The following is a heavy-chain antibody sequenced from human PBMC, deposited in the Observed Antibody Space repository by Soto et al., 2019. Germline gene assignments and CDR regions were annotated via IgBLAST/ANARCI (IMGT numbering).Heavy chain of an antibody. V-gene: IGHV4-34*01. Sequence: SETLSLTCAVYGGSFSGYYWSWIRQPPGKGLEWIGEINHSGSTNYNPSLKSRVTISVDTSKNQFSLKLSSVTAADTAVYYCARRKWFGLYYYYYGMDVWGQGTTVTVSS. CDR3: ARRKWFGLYYYYYGMDV. CDR2: INHSGST. D-gene: IGHD3-10*01. J-gene: IGHJ6*02. CDR1: GGSFSGYY.